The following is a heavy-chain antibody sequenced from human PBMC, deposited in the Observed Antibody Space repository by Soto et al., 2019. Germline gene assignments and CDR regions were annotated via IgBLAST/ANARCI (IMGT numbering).Heavy chain of an antibody. Sequence: QGHLVQSGGEVKKPGASVKVSCKASGYTFTRYGISWVRQAPGQGLEWMGWISGYNGDTNYAQNVQGRASMTIDTSASAGYMELRSLTSDDKAVYYCAKNGQPPYYYYGLDVWGQGTTVTVSS. CDR1: GYTFTRYG. J-gene: IGHJ6*02. V-gene: IGHV1-18*01. CDR3: AKNGQPPYYYYGLDV. CDR2: ISGYNGDT. D-gene: IGHD2-8*01.